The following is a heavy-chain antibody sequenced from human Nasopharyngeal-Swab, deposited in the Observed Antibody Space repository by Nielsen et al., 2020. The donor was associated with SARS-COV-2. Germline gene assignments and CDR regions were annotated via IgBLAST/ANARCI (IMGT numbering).Heavy chain of an antibody. D-gene: IGHD1-14*01. CDR2: IWYDGSRE. Sequence: GESLKISCAASGFTFSSHVMHWVRQAPGKGLEWVALIWYDGSREHYADSVRGRFTVSRDNSKNTLYLQMSSLRAEDTAVYYCAKGTGMTYRAIDYWGQGTLVTASS. CDR1: GFTFSSHV. V-gene: IGHV3-33*06. J-gene: IGHJ4*02. CDR3: AKGTGMTYRAIDY.